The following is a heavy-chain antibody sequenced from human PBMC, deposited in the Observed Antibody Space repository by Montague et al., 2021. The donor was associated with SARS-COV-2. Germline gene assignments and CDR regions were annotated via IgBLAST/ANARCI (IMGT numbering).Heavy chain of an antibody. CDR1: GDSISTGIYY. V-gene: IGHV4-61*02. D-gene: IGHD1-26*01. Sequence: TLSLTCTVSGDSISTGIYYWSWIRQPAGKGLEWIGRIRTTGHTDYNXSLESRVFMSVDTSTNQFSLSLTSVTAADTAVYFCARFGSGTLEFDLWGQGTLVTVSS. CDR3: ARFGSGTLEFDL. J-gene: IGHJ4*02. CDR2: IRTTGHT.